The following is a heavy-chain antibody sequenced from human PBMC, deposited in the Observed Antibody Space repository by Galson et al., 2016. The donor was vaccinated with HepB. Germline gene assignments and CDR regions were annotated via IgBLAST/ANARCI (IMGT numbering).Heavy chain of an antibody. CDR1: GDSINNRNW. D-gene: IGHD5/OR15-5a*01. CDR3: ARVPSKVSTRPPYHFYYYAMDV. CDR2: VYHTGST. V-gene: IGHV4-4*02. J-gene: IGHJ6*02. Sequence: SETLSLTCAVSGDSINNRNWWSWVRQAPGKGLQGIGEVYHTGSTNYDPSLRSRVRIPVDKSKTEISLNLTSVTAADTAVYYCARVPSKVSTRPPYHFYYYAMDVWGPGTTVVVSS.